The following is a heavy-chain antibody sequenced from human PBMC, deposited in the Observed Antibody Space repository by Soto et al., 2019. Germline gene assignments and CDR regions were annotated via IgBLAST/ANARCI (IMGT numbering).Heavy chain of an antibody. V-gene: IGHV4-59*01. Sequence: QVQLQESGPGLVKPSETLSLTCTVSGGSISSYYWSWIRQPPGKGLEWIGYIYYSGSTNYNPSLKSCVIILGDTSKKQFAVKLCSVTAADTAVYYCARRYGSACDIWGQGTMVTVSS. CDR1: GGSISSYY. CDR3: ARRYGSACDI. J-gene: IGHJ3*02. D-gene: IGHD3-10*01. CDR2: IYYSGST.